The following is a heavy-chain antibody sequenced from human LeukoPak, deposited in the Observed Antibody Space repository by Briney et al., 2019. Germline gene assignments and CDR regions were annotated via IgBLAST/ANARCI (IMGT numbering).Heavy chain of an antibody. CDR1: GGSISSGGYY. Sequence: SETLSLTCTVSGGSISSGGYYWSWIRQHPGKGLEWIGYIYYSGSTYYNPSLKSRVTISVDTSKNQFSLKLGSVTAADTAVYYCARDRFGISRYYFDYWGQGTLVTVSS. V-gene: IGHV4-31*03. D-gene: IGHD3-10*01. J-gene: IGHJ4*02. CDR3: ARDRFGISRYYFDY. CDR2: IYYSGST.